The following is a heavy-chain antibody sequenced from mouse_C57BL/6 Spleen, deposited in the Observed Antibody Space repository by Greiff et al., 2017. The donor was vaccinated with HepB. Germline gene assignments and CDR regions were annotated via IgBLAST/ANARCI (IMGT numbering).Heavy chain of an antibody. Sequence: EVQRVESGGGLVQPKGSLKLSCAASGFTFNTYAMHWVRQAPGKGLEWVARIRSKSSNYATYYADSVKDRFTISRDDSQSMLYLQMNNLKTEDTAMYYCVSEYYGSSYGYFDVWGTGTTVTVSS. V-gene: IGHV10-3*01. CDR2: IRSKSSNYAT. CDR3: VSEYYGSSYGYFDV. D-gene: IGHD1-1*01. CDR1: GFTFNTYA. J-gene: IGHJ1*03.